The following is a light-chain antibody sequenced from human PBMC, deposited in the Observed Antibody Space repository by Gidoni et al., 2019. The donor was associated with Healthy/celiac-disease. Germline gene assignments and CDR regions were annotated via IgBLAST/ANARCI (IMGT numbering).Light chain of an antibody. CDR1: QSVSSY. V-gene: IGKV3-11*01. CDR3: QQRSNWPPYT. Sequence: ELVLTQSPATLSLSPGERATLSCRASQSVSSYLARYQQKPGPTPRLLIYDASNSAPGLPARFSGSGCGTDFSLTISSLEPEDFSVYYCQQRSNWPPYTFGQGTKLEIK. CDR2: DAS. J-gene: IGKJ2*01.